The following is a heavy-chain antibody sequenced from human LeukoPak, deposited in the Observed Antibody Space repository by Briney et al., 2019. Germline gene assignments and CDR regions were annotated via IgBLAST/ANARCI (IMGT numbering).Heavy chain of an antibody. CDR2: IVGSGGSS. V-gene: IGHV3-23*01. CDR3: AKTTFGYSSGRSPGWPVDY. CDR1: GFTFNSHA. Sequence: GRSLRLSYAASGFTFNSHAMYWVRQAPGKGLEWVSGIVGSGGSSYYAESVRGRFTISRDNSKNTVYLQMNSLRDEDTAVYYCAKTTFGYSSGRSPGWPVDYWGQGTVVTVSS. J-gene: IGHJ4*02. D-gene: IGHD6-19*01.